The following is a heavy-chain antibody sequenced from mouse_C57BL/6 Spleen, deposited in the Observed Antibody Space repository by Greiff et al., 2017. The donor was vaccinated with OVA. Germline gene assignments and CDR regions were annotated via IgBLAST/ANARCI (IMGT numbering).Heavy chain of an antibody. V-gene: IGHV1-80*01. CDR1: GYAFSSYW. D-gene: IGHD1-1*01. J-gene: IGHJ2*01. CDR3: AREGYYGSSYDFDY. CDR2: IYPGDGDT. Sequence: VQLQQSGAELVKPGASVKISCKASGYAFSSYWMNWVKQRPGKGLEWIGQIYPGDGDTNYNGKFKGKATLTADKSSSTAYMQLSSLTSEDSAVYFCAREGYYGSSYDFDYWGQGTTLTVSS.